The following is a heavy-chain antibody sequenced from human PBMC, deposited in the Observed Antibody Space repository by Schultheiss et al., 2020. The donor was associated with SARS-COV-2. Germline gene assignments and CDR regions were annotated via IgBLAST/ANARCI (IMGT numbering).Heavy chain of an antibody. V-gene: IGHV3-11*01. Sequence: GGSLRLSCAASGFTFSDYYMSWIRQAPGKGLEWVSYISSSSSTIYYADSVKGRFTISRDNAKNSLYLQMNSLRAEDTAVYYCAKALGYYGSGSYPYYYYMDVWGKGTTVTVSS. CDR1: GFTFSDYY. D-gene: IGHD3-10*01. J-gene: IGHJ6*03. CDR3: AKALGYYGSGSYPYYYYMDV. CDR2: ISSSSSTI.